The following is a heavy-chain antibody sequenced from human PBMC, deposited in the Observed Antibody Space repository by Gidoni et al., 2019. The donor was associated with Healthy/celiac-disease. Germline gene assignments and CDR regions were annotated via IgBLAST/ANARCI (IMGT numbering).Heavy chain of an antibody. CDR3: ARERGIAAASNYYYYYGMDV. V-gene: IGHV4-31*03. D-gene: IGHD6-13*01. J-gene: IGHJ6*02. CDR1: GGSISRGGYY. CDR2: IYYSGST. Sequence: QVQLQESGPGLVKPSQTLSLTCTVSGGSISRGGYYWSWIRQHPGKGLEWIGYIYYSGSTYYNPSLKSRVTISVDTSKNQFSLKLSSVTAADTAVYYCARERGIAAASNYYYYYGMDVWGQGTTVTVSS.